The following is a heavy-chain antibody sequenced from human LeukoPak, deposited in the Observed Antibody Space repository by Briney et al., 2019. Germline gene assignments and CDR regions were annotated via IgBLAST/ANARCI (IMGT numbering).Heavy chain of an antibody. J-gene: IGHJ6*02. CDR2: ISGDGGST. CDR3: AKTISGYYGMDV. CDR1: GFTFDDYA. V-gene: IGHV3-43*02. Sequence: GGSLRLSCAASGFTFDDYAMHWVRQAPGKGLEWVSLISGDGGSTYYADSVKGRFTISRDNSKDSLYLQMNSLRTEDTALYYCAKTISGYYGMDVWGQGTTVTVSS. D-gene: IGHD3-22*01.